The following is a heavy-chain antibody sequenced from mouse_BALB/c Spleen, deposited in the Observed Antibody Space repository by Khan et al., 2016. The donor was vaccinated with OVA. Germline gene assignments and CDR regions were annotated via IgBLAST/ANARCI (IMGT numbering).Heavy chain of an antibody. V-gene: IGHV1-54*01. J-gene: IGHJ4*01. CDR2: IKPCSGGT. Sequence: VQLQESGAELVRPGTSVKVSCKASGYAFTNYLIEWIKQRPGQGLEWIGVIKPCSGGTNYNEKFKGKATLTADKSSSTAYMQLSSLTSDDSAVYFCARTNKAYYGSYYRMDYWGQGTSVTVSS. CDR3: ARTNKAYYGSYYRMDY. CDR1: GYAFTNYL. D-gene: IGHD2-10*01.